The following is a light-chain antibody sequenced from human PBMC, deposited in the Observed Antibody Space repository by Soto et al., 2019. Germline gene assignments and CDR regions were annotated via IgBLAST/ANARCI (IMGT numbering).Light chain of an antibody. Sequence: INNKQSPSTLPATPRDTVTTTCRASQSISSWLDWYQHKPGKAPKLLIYDASNLDSGVPSRFSGSGSGTEFSLTISNLQPDDCATYYCQAHANYSTLGPGPKV. CDR2: DAS. J-gene: IGKJ1*01. V-gene: IGKV1-5*01. CDR3: QAHANYST. CDR1: QSISSW.